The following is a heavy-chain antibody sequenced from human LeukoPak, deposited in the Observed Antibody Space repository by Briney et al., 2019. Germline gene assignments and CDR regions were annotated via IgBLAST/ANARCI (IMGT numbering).Heavy chain of an antibody. CDR3: ARDWGVECSSTSCYIRYYYYMDV. CDR2: INPNSGGT. D-gene: IGHD2-2*02. J-gene: IGHJ6*03. CDR1: GYTFTGYY. Sequence: ASVKVSCKASGYTFTGYYMHWVRQAPGQGLEWMGWINPNSGGTNYAQKFQGRVTMTRDTSISTAYMELSRLRSDDTAVYYCARDWGVECSSTSCYIRYYYYMDVWGKGTTVTVSS. V-gene: IGHV1-2*02.